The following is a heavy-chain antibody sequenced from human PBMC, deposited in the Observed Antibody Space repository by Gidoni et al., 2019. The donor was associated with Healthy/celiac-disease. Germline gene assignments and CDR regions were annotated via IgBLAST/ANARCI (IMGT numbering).Heavy chain of an antibody. CDR2: INWNGGST. CDR1: GFTFDDSR. V-gene: IGHV3-20*01. J-gene: IGHJ6*02. D-gene: IGHD3-10*01. Sequence: EVQLVESGGGVVRSGGSLRLSCAASGFTFDDSRLSWVRQAPGKGLDGVSCINWNGGSTGYADSVKGRFTISRDNAKNSLYLQMNSLRAEDTALYHCAMEATYYYGSGSYYVRANQYYYEMDVWGQGTTVTVSS. CDR3: AMEATYYYGSGSYYVRANQYYYEMDV.